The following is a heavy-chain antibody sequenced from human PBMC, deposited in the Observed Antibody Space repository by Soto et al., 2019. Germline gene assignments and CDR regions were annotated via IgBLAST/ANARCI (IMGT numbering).Heavy chain of an antibody. CDR1: GFPLSTYG. J-gene: IGHJ6*02. Sequence: GGSLRLSCAASGFPLSTYGMTWVRQAPGKGLEWVSAITGTGGNTYYVDSVKGRFTSSRANSKNMLYLQVDSLRVEDTAAYYCARIRGYWYGLDVWGQGTTVTVSS. CDR2: ITGTGGNT. CDR3: ARIRGYWYGLDV. V-gene: IGHV3-23*01.